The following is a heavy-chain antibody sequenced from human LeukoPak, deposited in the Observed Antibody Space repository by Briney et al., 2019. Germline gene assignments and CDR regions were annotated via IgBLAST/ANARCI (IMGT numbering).Heavy chain of an antibody. J-gene: IGHJ3*02. Sequence: GESLKISCKGSGYSFTSYWIGWVRQMPGKGLEWMGIIYPGDSDTRYSPSFQGQVTISADNSISTAYLQWSGLKASDTAMYYCATSLKCSSTSCYAFDIWGQGTMVTVSS. CDR3: ATSLKCSSTSCYAFDI. D-gene: IGHD2-2*01. CDR2: IYPGDSDT. V-gene: IGHV5-51*01. CDR1: GYSFTSYW.